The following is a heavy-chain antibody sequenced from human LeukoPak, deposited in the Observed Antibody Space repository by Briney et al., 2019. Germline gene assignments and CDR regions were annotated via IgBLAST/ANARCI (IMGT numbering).Heavy chain of an antibody. D-gene: IGHD4-17*01. CDR1: GGSISSSNW. CDR2: IYHSGST. CDR3: AGDLTTVTSTAGDY. V-gene: IGHV4-4*02. Sequence: SETLSLTCAVSGGSISSSNWWSWVRQPPGKGLECIGEIYHSGSTNYNPSLKSRVTISVDKSKNQFSLKLSSVTAADTAVYYCAGDLTTVTSTAGDYWGQGTLVTVSS. J-gene: IGHJ4*02.